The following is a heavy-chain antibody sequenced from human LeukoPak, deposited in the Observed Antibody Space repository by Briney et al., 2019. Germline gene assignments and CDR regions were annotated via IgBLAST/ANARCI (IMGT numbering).Heavy chain of an antibody. CDR1: GFSFNTYS. J-gene: IGHJ4*02. Sequence: PGGSLRLSCAASGFSFNTYSMNWVRQAPGKGLEWVSSVTNTGDYIYYADSVKGRFTISRDNAKTSLYLQMNSLRAEDTAVYYCATHGYNSLDYWGQGTLVTVSS. CDR3: ATHGYNSLDY. D-gene: IGHD5-24*01. V-gene: IGHV3-21*01. CDR2: VTNTGDYI.